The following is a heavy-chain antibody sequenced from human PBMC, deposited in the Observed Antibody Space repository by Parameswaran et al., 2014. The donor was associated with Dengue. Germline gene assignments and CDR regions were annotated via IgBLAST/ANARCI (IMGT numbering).Heavy chain of an antibody. CDR2: FDPEDGET. CDR3: ATDLRSDLRFLEWLFAH. J-gene: IGHJ4*02. D-gene: IGHD3-3*01. V-gene: IGHV1-24*01. Sequence: WVRQAPGQGLEWMGGFDPEDGETIYAQKFQGRVTMTEDTSTDTAYMELSSLRSEDTAVYYCATDLRSDLRFLEWLFAHWGQGTLVTVSS.